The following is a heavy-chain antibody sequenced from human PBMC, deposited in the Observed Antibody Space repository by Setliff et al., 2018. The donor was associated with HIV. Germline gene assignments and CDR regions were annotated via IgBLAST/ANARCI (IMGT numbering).Heavy chain of an antibody. V-gene: IGHV5-51*01. CDR3: AKYDPTHYYDSSGYPDDAFDI. Sequence: GESLKISCKTSGYNFRRFYIAWVRQMPGQGLEWMGIIYPGDSETRYSPSFQGQVTISADKSISTAYLQWSSLEASDTAMYYCAKYDPTHYYDSSGYPDDAFDIWGQGTMVTVSS. D-gene: IGHD3-22*01. J-gene: IGHJ3*02. CDR1: GYNFRRFY. CDR2: IYPGDSET.